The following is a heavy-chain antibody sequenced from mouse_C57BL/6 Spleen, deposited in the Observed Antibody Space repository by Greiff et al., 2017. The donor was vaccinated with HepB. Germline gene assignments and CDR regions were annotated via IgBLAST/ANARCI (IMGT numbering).Heavy chain of an antibody. J-gene: IGHJ2*01. Sequence: VQLQQSGAELARPGASVKLFCKASGYTFPSYGISWVKQRTGQGLEWIGEIYPRSGNTYYNEKFKGEATLTADKSSSTAYMELRSLTSEDAAVYYCARVYDYFDYWGQGTTLTVSS. CDR1: GYTFPSYG. V-gene: IGHV1-81*01. D-gene: IGHD1-1*01. CDR2: IYPRSGNT. CDR3: ARVYDYFDY.